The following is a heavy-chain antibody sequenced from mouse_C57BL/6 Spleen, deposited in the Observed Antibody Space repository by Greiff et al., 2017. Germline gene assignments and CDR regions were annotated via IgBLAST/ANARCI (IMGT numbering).Heavy chain of an antibody. CDR3: ARWGEFAY. CDR1: GYTFTDYY. J-gene: IGHJ3*01. Sequence: EVQLQQSGPELVKPGASVKISCKASGYTFTDYYMNWVKQSHGKSLEWIGDINPNNGGTSYNQKFKGKATLTVDKSSSTAYMELRSLTSEDSAVYYCARWGEFAYWGQGTLVTVSA. V-gene: IGHV1-26*01. CDR2: INPNNGGT.